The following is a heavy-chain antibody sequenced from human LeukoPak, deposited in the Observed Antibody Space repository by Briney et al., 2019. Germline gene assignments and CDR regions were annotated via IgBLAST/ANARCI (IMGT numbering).Heavy chain of an antibody. J-gene: IGHJ4*02. CDR1: GYTFTSSD. V-gene: IGHV1-8*01. CDR2: MNPNTGNT. Sequence: ASVRVSCKASGYTFTSSDVKWVRQATGQGLEWMGWMNPNTGNTGYAQKFQGRVSMTRNTSISTAYMELSSLRSEDTAVYYCAREVDDYGFMDYWGQGTLVTVSS. D-gene: IGHD4-17*01. CDR3: AREVDDYGFMDY.